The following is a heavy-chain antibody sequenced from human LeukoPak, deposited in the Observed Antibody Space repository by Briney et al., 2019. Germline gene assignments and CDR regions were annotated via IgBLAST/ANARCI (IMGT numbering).Heavy chain of an antibody. J-gene: IGHJ5*02. CDR1: GFTFSNYA. CDR3: AASLPNIVVVPAAKGPFGS. Sequence: GGSLRLSCAASGFTFSNYAMSWVRQAPGKGLEWVSGINGGGGGGTFHADSVRGRFTISRDNSKNTLYLQMSSLRAEDTAVYYCAASLPNIVVVPAAKGPFGSWGQGTLVTVSS. V-gene: IGHV3-23*01. CDR2: INGGGGGGT. D-gene: IGHD2-2*01.